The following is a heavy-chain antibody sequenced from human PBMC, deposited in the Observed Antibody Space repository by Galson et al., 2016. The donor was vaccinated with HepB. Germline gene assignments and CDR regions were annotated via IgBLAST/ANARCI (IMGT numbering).Heavy chain of an antibody. D-gene: IGHD4-23*01. CDR1: GFTFNEYY. J-gene: IGHJ4*02. Sequence: SLRLSCAASGFTFNEYYMSWVRQAPGKGLEWISYISSTTIYTNYADSVKGRFTVSRDNVKNSLYLQMNSLGGEDTAVYYCVSGPNSVQYDYWGQGTLVTVSS. V-gene: IGHV3-11*06. CDR2: ISSTTIYT. CDR3: VSGPNSVQYDY.